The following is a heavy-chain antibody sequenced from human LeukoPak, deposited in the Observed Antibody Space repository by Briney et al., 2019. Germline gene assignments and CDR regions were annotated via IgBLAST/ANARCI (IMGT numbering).Heavy chain of an antibody. CDR2: IYYSGST. CDR3: ARLGIGVVPSAMLGDYYFDY. D-gene: IGHD2-2*01. J-gene: IGHJ4*02. Sequence: PSETLSLTCTVSGGSISSYYWSWIRQPPGEGLEWMGYIYYSGSTNYNPFLKSRVTRSVDTSKNQFSLKLTSVTAAGTGVYYCARLGIGVVPSAMLGDYYFDYWGQGTLVTVSS. CDR1: GGSISSYY. V-gene: IGHV4-59*08.